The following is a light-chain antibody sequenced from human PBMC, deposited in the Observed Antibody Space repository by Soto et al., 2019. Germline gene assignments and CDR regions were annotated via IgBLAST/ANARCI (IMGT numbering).Light chain of an antibody. J-gene: IGKJ1*01. V-gene: IGKV3D-11*02. CDR1: QSVSSY. CDR2: EAS. CDR3: QQRSDWTWT. Sequence: EIVFTQSPATLSLSPGERATLSCRASQSVSSYLAWYQQKPGQAPRLLMYEASTRETGIPARFSGGGAGTEFTLTISSLEPEDFAVYYCQQRSDWTWTFGQGTKVDIK.